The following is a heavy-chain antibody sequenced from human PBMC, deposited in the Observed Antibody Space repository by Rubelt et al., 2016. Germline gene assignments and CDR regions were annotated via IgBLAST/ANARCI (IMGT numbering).Heavy chain of an antibody. Sequence: QVQLQQWGAGLLKPSETLSLTCAVYGGSFSGYYWSWIRQPPGKGLEWIGELNHSGSTNYNPSLKSRVTISVDTSKNQFSLKLSSVTAADTAVYYCARTDDILTSDVWGQGTTVTVSS. V-gene: IGHV4-34*01. D-gene: IGHD3-9*01. J-gene: IGHJ6*02. CDR3: ARTDDILTSDV. CDR1: GGSFSGYY. CDR2: LNHSGST.